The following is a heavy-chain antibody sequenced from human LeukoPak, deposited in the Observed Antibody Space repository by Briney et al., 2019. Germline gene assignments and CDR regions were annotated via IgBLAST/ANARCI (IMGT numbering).Heavy chain of an antibody. CDR3: ARWRWQQSEFAY. J-gene: IGHJ4*02. Sequence: GGSLRLSCAASGFTFSNYWMAWVRQAPGKGLEWVANIKHDGSEKYHVDSVEGRFSISRDNAKNSLYLQMNSLRVEDTAVYHCARWRWQQSEFAYWGQGTLVTVSS. V-gene: IGHV3-7*01. D-gene: IGHD5-24*01. CDR1: GFTFSNYW. CDR2: IKHDGSEK.